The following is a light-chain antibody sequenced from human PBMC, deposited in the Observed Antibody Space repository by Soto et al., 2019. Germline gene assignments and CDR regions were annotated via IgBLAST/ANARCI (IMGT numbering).Light chain of an antibody. J-gene: IGLJ1*01. CDR3: SSYACSNHPYV. CDR2: EVT. CDR1: SSDGGGYNY. V-gene: IGLV2-8*01. Sequence: QSALTQPPSASGSPGQSVTISCTGTSSDGGGYNYVSWYQQHPGKAPKLMIYEVTKRHSGIPDRFSGSKSGNTAALSVSGPQAEDEADYDCSSYACSNHPYVFGTGTKLTVL.